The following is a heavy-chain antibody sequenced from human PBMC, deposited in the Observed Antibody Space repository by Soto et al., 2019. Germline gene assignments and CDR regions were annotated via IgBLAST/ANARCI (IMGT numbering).Heavy chain of an antibody. D-gene: IGHD5-12*01. CDR2: IYYSGST. J-gene: IGHJ6*02. V-gene: IGHV4-30-4*01. CDR1: GGSISSGDYY. Sequence: SETLSLTCTVSGGSISSGDYYWSWIRQPPGKGLEWIGYIYYSGSTYYNPSLKSRVTISVDTSKNQFSLKLSSVTAADTAVYYCARDVVAKLDYYYGMDVWGQGTTVTVSS. CDR3: ARDVVAKLDYYYGMDV.